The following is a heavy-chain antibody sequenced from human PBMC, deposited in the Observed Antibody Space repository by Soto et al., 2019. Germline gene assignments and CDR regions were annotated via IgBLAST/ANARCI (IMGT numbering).Heavy chain of an antibody. CDR1: GFTFGDYA. CDR3: NRLPPSKYTISPFDP. Sequence: PGGSLRLSCTGSGFTFGDYAMSWFRQAPGKGLEWVGFITSKRYGGTTEYAASVKGRFTISRDDSKSIAYLQMNSLKTEDTAVYFCNRLPPSKYTISPFDPWGQGTLVTVSS. V-gene: IGHV3-49*03. J-gene: IGHJ5*02. CDR2: ITSKRYGGTT. D-gene: IGHD2-2*02.